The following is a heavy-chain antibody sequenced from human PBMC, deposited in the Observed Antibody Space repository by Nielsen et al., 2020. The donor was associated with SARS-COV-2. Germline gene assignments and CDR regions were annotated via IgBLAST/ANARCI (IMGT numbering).Heavy chain of an antibody. D-gene: IGHD3-10*01. Sequence: GESLKISCAASGFAFSPYWMHWVRQAPGKGLVWVANIRSDGGSPTYADFVKGRFTISRDNAKNTLYLQMNSLRAEDTALYYCATISGLDTNLDYWGQGTLVTVSS. CDR2: IRSDGGSP. CDR1: GFAFSPYW. CDR3: ATISGLDTNLDY. J-gene: IGHJ4*02. V-gene: IGHV3-74*01.